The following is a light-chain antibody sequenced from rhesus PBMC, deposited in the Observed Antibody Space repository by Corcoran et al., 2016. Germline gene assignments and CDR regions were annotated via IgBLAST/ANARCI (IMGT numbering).Light chain of an antibody. V-gene: IGKV1-22*01. J-gene: IGKJ2*01. CDR3: LQYTSSPYS. Sequence: DIQMTQSPSSLSASVGDTVTSTCRASQSIRSWLDWYPQKAVKAPKLLIYKAYSLQSGVPSRFSGGGSGTDFTLTISSLQPEDFATYYCLQYTSSPYSFGQGTKVEIK. CDR1: QSIRSW. CDR2: KAY.